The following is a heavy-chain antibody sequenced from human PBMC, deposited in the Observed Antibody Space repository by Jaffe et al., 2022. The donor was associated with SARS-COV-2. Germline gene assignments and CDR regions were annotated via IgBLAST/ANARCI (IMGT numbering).Heavy chain of an antibody. V-gene: IGHV3-7*01. CDR2: INEPGNDK. CDR3: AAWSGVYNY. J-gene: IGHJ4*02. Sequence: EVQLVESGGDLVQPGGSLRLSCAASGFSSNSFWMSWIRQAPGKGLEWVAHINEPGNDKYYVDSVKGRFTISRDNAKNSLSLRMDSLRAEDTALYYCAAWSGVYNYWGQGALVTVSS. CDR1: GFSSNSFW. D-gene: IGHD3-3*01.